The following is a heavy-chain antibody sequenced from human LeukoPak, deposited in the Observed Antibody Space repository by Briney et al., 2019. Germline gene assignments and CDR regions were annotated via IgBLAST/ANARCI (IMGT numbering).Heavy chain of an antibody. CDR1: GYTFTSYA. CDR2: INTNTGNP. Sequence: ASVKVSCKASGYTFTSYAMNWVRQAPGQGLEWMGWINTNTGNPTYAQGFTGRFVSSLDTSGSTAYLQISSLKAEDTAVYYCARADRDTAMAHYWGQGTLVTVSS. CDR3: ARADRDTAMAHY. D-gene: IGHD5-18*01. J-gene: IGHJ4*02. V-gene: IGHV7-4-1*02.